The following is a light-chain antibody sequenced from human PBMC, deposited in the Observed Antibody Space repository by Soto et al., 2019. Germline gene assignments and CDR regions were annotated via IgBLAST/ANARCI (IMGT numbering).Light chain of an antibody. J-gene: IGLJ2*01. V-gene: IGLV2-14*01. CDR3: SSYTGSSTPVV. CDR2: DVS. CDR1: SSDVGGYIY. Sequence: QSALTQPASVSGSPGQSITISCTGTSSDVGGYIYVSWYQQHPGKAPKLMIYDVSNRPSGVSNRFSGSKSGNTASLTISGLQAEDEADYYCSSYTGSSTPVVFGGGTKLTVL.